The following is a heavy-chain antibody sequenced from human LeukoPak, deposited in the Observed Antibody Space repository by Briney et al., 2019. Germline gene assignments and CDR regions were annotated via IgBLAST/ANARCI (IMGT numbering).Heavy chain of an antibody. CDR1: GFTFSSYE. J-gene: IGHJ4*02. Sequence: PGGSLRLSCAASGFTFSSYEMNWVRQAPGKGLEWVSYISSSGSTIYYADSVKGRFTISRDNAKNSLYLQMHSLRAEDTAVYYCARSAYSSGCLGYWGQGTLVTVSS. V-gene: IGHV3-48*03. CDR2: ISSSGSTI. D-gene: IGHD6-19*01. CDR3: ARSAYSSGCLGY.